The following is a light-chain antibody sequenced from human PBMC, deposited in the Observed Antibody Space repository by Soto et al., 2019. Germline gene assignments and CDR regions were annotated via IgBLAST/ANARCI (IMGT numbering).Light chain of an antibody. V-gene: IGKV3-11*01. CDR2: DAS. Sequence: EIVLTQSPATLSLSPAETATLSCRASQSVSSSLAWYQQKPGQTPRLLIYDASNRATGIPARFSGSGSGTDFTLTVSSLEPEDFAVYYCQQCSSWPLTFGGGTKVEIK. J-gene: IGKJ4*01. CDR1: QSVSSS. CDR3: QQCSSWPLT.